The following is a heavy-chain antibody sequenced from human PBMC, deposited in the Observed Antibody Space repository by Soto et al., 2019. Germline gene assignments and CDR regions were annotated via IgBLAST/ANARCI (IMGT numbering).Heavy chain of an antibody. CDR3: AHGSGRLSDY. CDR1: GFSLTSTAVG. Sequence: QITLKESGPTLVKPTQTLTLTCTFSGFSLTSTAVGVNWIRQPPGKALEWLALIYWDDNNQYNPSLKSRLTVTKDTSKNQVVLTMTNMDPVDTATYYCAHGSGRLSDYWGQGTLVTVSS. CDR2: IYWDDNN. J-gene: IGHJ4*02. D-gene: IGHD6-19*01. V-gene: IGHV2-5*02.